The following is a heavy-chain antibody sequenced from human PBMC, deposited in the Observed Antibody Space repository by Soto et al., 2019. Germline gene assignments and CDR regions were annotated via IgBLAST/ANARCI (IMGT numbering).Heavy chain of an antibody. Sequence: GGFLRLACAASGFTFSSYSMNWVRQAPGKGLEWVSSISSSSSYIYYADSVKGRFTISRDNAKNSLYLQMNSLRAEDTAVYYCARDITWFGESETEEFDYWGQGTLVTVSS. CDR3: ARDITWFGESETEEFDY. J-gene: IGHJ4*02. D-gene: IGHD3-10*01. CDR2: ISSSSSYI. CDR1: GFTFSSYS. V-gene: IGHV3-21*01.